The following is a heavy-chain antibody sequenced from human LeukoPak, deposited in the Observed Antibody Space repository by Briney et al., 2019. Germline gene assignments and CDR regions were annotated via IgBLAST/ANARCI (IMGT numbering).Heavy chain of an antibody. Sequence: ASVKGSCKASGYPFRDYVVEWLRRAPGQSLEWIGWINPANGNTKYSRSFQGRVTITRDTSASVAYMELSSLRYEDTAVYYCARDDYDADGYLDYWGRGALVPVSS. J-gene: IGHJ4*02. V-gene: IGHV1-3*01. CDR3: ARDDYDADGYLDY. CDR2: INPANGNT. D-gene: IGHD4-17*01. CDR1: GYPFRDYV.